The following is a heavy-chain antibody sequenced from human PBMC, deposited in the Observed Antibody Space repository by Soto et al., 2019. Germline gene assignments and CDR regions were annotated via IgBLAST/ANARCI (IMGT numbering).Heavy chain of an antibody. CDR1: GFTFTNTW. D-gene: IGHD2-15*01. CDR2: IKSESDGGTI. CDR3: TTYWATQIPPYYLYYYYMDV. J-gene: IGHJ6*03. V-gene: IGHV3-15*01. Sequence: GGSLRLSCAASGFTFTNTWMGWVRQVPGKGLEWVGRIKSESDGGTIDYAAPVKGRFGISRDDSENILYLEMSSLKTEDTAVYYCTTYWATQIPPYYLYYYYMDVWGKGTTVTVSS.